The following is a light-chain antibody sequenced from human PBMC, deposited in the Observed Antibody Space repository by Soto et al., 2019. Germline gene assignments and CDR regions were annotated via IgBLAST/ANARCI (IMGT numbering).Light chain of an antibody. J-gene: IGKJ1*01. CDR3: QQRYSTPRT. Sequence: DIQMTQSSSSLSASVGDRVTITCRAGQSISTFLNWYQQKPRKDTKLMIDAAYSSQSGGASRLSGGGSGRDISLTISSLQPEDFTTYYCQQRYSTPRTFGQGTKVDIK. CDR1: QSISTF. CDR2: AAY. V-gene: IGKV1-39*01.